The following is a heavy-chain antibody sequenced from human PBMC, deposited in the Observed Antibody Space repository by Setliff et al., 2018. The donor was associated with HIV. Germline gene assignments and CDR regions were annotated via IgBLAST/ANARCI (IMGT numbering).Heavy chain of an antibody. Sequence: SVKVSCKASGGNFRFYAFSWVRQAPGQGLEWMGGIIPMFVTANYAQKFQGRVTITADESTSTAYMELSSLRFEDTAVYYCARAKATRQARPTNCFDPWGQGTLVTVSS. CDR2: IIPMFVTA. V-gene: IGHV1-69*13. CDR1: GGNFRFYA. CDR3: ARAKATRQARPTNCFDP. J-gene: IGHJ5*02. D-gene: IGHD1-1*01.